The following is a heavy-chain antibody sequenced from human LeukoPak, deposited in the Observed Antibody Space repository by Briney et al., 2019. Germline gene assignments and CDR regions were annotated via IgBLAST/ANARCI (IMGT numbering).Heavy chain of an antibody. Sequence: SGTLSLTCTVSGGSVSSGYYYWSWIRQPPGKGLEWIGNIYNSGSTNYNPSLKSRVTISVDTSKNQFSLKLSSVTAADTAVYYCARGSSKSGWYWYIDLWGRGTLVTVSS. CDR3: ARGSSKSGWYWYIDL. CDR2: IYNSGST. V-gene: IGHV4-61*01. D-gene: IGHD6-19*01. CDR1: GGSVSSGYYY. J-gene: IGHJ2*01.